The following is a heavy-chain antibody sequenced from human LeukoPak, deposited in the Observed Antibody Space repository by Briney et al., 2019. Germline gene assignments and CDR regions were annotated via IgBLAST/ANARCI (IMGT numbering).Heavy chain of an antibody. Sequence: KPSETLSLTCTVSGGSISSSSYYWGWIRQPPGKGLEWIGSIYYSGSTYYNPSLKSRVTISVDTSKNQFSLKLSSVTAADTAVYYCAKWIQLGTDAFDIWGQGTMVTVSS. D-gene: IGHD5-18*01. CDR3: AKWIQLGTDAFDI. V-gene: IGHV4-39*07. CDR2: IYYSGST. J-gene: IGHJ3*02. CDR1: GGSISSSSYY.